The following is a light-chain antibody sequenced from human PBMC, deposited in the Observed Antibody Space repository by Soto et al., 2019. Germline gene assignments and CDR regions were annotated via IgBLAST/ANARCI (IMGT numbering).Light chain of an antibody. CDR1: QEINSY. Sequence: DIQLTQFPSSLSASVGDRITITCRANQEINSYVNWYVQKPGKAPDLLIYAASSLQSGVPSRFSGSGSGTDFILTISSLQPEDSATYYCQHSFSTPFTFGGGTKVEIK. CDR3: QHSFSTPFT. J-gene: IGKJ4*01. CDR2: AAS. V-gene: IGKV1-39*01.